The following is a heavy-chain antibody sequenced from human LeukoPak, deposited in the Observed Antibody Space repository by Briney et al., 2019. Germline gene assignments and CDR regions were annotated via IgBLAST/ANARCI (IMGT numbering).Heavy chain of an antibody. J-gene: IGHJ4*02. V-gene: IGHV4-59*01. CDR2: VYNSGSI. Sequence: PSETLSLTCSVSGGSISIYYWSWIRQPPGKGLEWIGYVYNSGSIDYNPSLKSRVTISVDTSKNQFSLRVNSVTASDTAVYYCVRDRELYYWGQGILVTVSS. CDR1: GGSISIYY. D-gene: IGHD1-26*01. CDR3: VRDRELYY.